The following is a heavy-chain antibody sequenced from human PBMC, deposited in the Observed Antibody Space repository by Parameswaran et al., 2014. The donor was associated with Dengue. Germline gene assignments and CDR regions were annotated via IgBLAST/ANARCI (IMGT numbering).Heavy chain of an antibody. V-gene: IGHV4-39*07. CDR2: IYSSGTT. D-gene: IGHD4-17*01. Sequence: WIRQPPGKGLEWIGTIYSSGTTYYRPSLKSRVTISVDTSKDQFSLRLTSVTAADTAVYYCARSSPTVTTFLGDYWGQGALVTVSS. J-gene: IGHJ4*02. CDR3: ARSSPTVTTFLGDY.